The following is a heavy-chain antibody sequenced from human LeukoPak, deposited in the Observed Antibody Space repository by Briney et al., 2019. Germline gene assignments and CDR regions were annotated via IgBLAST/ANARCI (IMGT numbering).Heavy chain of an antibody. CDR1: GYTFTSYY. V-gene: IGHV1-46*01. CDR2: INPSGGST. CDR3: AREIVVVPAAVLINYYYYYGMDV. Sequence: GASVKVSCKASGYTFTSYYMHWVRQAPGQGLEWMGIINPSGGSTSYAQKFQGRVTMTRDTSTSTVYMELSSLRPEDTAVYYCAREIVVVPAAVLINYYYYYGMDVWGQGTTVTVSS. D-gene: IGHD2-2*01. J-gene: IGHJ6*02.